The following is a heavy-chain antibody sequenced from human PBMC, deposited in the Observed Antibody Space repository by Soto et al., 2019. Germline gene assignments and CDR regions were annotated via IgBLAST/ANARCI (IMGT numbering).Heavy chain of an antibody. CDR3: ARDPLRLYVVVPAASWGYYYYGMDV. CDR1: GGTFSSDA. J-gene: IGHJ6*02. Sequence: SVKVSCKASGGTFSSDAISWVRQAPGQGLEWMGGIIPIFGTANYAQKFQGRVTITADESTSTAYMELSSLRSEDTAVYYCARDPLRLYVVVPAASWGYYYYGMDVWGQGTTVTVSS. CDR2: IIPIFGTA. D-gene: IGHD2-2*01. V-gene: IGHV1-69*13.